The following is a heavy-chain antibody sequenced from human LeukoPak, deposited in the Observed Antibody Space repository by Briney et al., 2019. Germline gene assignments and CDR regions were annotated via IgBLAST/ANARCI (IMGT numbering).Heavy chain of an antibody. D-gene: IGHD2-15*01. J-gene: IGHJ3*02. Sequence: GGSLRLSCAASGFTFSSYAMSWVRQAPGKGLEWVSGISGSGGSTYYADSVKGRFTISRDNSKNTLYLQMNSLRAEDTAIYYFAKYWWSLQVSVALDIWGQGTMVTVTS. CDR1: GFTFSSYA. CDR2: ISGSGGST. V-gene: IGHV3-23*01. CDR3: AKYWWSLQVSVALDI.